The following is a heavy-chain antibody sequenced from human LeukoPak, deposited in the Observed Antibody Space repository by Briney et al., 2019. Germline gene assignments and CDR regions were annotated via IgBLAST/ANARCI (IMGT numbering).Heavy chain of an antibody. J-gene: IGHJ4*02. CDR2: IYYSGST. CDR3: ARDPPRGASDY. CDR1: GGSISSYY. V-gene: IGHV4-59*12. Sequence: SETLSLTCTVSGGSISSYYWSWIRQPPGKGLEWIGYIYYSGSTNYNPSLKSRVTISVDTSKNQFSLKLSSVTAADTPVYYCARDPPRGASDYWGQGTLVTVSS. D-gene: IGHD1-26*01.